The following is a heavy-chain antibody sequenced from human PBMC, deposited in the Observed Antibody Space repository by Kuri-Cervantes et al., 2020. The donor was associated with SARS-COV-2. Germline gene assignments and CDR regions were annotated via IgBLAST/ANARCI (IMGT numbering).Heavy chain of an antibody. CDR1: GGTFSSYA. D-gene: IGHD2-2*01. CDR2: IIPIFGTA. V-gene: IGHV1-69*13. CDR3: ARGGSLVVPAANHWFDP. Sequence: SVKVSCKASGGTFSSYAISWVRQAPGQGLEWMGRIIPIFGTANYAQKFQGRVTITADESMSTAYMELSSLRSEDTAVYYCARGGSLVVPAANHWFDPWGQGTLVTVSS. J-gene: IGHJ5*02.